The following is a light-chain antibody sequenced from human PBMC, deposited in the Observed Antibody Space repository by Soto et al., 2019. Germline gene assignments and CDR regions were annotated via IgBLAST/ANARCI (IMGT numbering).Light chain of an antibody. Sequence: QSALTQPASVSGSPGQSIAISCTGTTSDVGAYDFVSWYQQHPDKAPKLMIYEVSHRPSGVSYRLSGSKSVNTATLTSSGLQAEDEADYYCSSYTTGSTRVFGTGTKLTVL. CDR1: TSDVGAYDF. CDR2: EVS. V-gene: IGLV2-14*03. J-gene: IGLJ1*01. CDR3: SSYTTGSTRV.